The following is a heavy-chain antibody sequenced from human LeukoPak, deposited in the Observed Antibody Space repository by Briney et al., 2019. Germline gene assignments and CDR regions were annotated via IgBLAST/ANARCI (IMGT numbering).Heavy chain of an antibody. Sequence: SETLSLTCTVSGGSISSYYWSWIRQPPGKGLEYIWYIYYSGSTNYNPSLKSRVTISVDTSENQFSLKLSSVTAADTAVYYCARGTKSIAARPLGWFDPWGQGTLVTVSS. V-gene: IGHV4-59*01. CDR2: IYYSGST. CDR3: ARGTKSIAARPLGWFDP. D-gene: IGHD6-6*01. CDR1: GGSISSYY. J-gene: IGHJ5*02.